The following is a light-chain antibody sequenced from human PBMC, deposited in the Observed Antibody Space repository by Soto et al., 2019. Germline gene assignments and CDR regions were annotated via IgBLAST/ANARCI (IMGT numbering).Light chain of an antibody. V-gene: IGKV3-20*01. CDR3: QKYATSPLT. Sequence: EVVLTQSPGTLSLSPGEGATLSCRASQSVTGHLAWYQQKPGQAPRLLIYGASSRATGIADRFSGSGSGTDFTLTISRLEPEDSAVYYCQKYATSPLTFGGGTKVEMK. CDR2: GAS. J-gene: IGKJ4*01. CDR1: QSVTGH.